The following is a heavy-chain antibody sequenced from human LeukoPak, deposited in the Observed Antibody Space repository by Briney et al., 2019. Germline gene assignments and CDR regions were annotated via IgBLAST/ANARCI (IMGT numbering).Heavy chain of an antibody. CDR3: ARDGAVDILTGYGAFYI. V-gene: IGHV4-39*07. J-gene: IGHJ3*02. CDR2: IYYSGTT. D-gene: IGHD3-9*01. CDR1: GGSFSSSDYY. Sequence: SSETLSLTCTVSGGSFSSSDYYWGWIRQPPGKGLEWIGSIYYSGTTYYNPSLKSRVTISVDTSKKQFSLKLNSVTAADTAIYYCARDGAVDILTGYGAFYIWGQGTMVIVS.